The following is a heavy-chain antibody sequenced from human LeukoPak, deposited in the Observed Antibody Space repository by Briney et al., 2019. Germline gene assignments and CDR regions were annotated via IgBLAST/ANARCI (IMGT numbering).Heavy chain of an antibody. CDR3: ASGYCSGGSCYN. Sequence: ASVKVSCKASGGTFSCYAISWVRQAPGQGLEWMGGIIPIFGTANYAQKFQGRVTMTRDTSISTAYMELSRLRSDDTAVYYCASGYCSGGSCYNWGQGTLVTVSS. V-gene: IGHV1-69*05. CDR1: GGTFSCYA. CDR2: IIPIFGTA. D-gene: IGHD2-15*01. J-gene: IGHJ4*02.